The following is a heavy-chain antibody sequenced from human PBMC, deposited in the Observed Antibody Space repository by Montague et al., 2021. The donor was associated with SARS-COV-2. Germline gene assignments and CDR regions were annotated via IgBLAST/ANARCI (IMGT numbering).Heavy chain of an antibody. CDR2: ISWDGGST. CDR3: AKDIGKARSRYYYSMDV. Sequence: SLRLSCAAPGFTFDDYAMHWVRQAPGKGLERVSLISWDGGSTYYADSVKGRFTISRDNSKNSLYLQMNSLRAEDTALYYCAKDIGKARSRYYYSMDVWGQGTTVTVSS. J-gene: IGHJ6*02. V-gene: IGHV3-43D*03. CDR1: GFTFDDYA.